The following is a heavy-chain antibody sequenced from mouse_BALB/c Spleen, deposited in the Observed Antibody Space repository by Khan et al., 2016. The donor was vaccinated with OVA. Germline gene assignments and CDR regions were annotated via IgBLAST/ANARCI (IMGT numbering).Heavy chain of an antibody. CDR1: GDSITSGY. CDR2: IIYTGYT. J-gene: IGHJ3*01. D-gene: IGHD2-12*01. Sequence: EVQLVESGPSLVKPSQTLSLTCSVTGDSITSGYWNWIRKFPGNKLEYMGYIIYTGYTYYNPSLKSRISITRQPSKNQYYLQLNSVTDEDTATYYCARSTYRYAFVYCGQGTLVTVSA. V-gene: IGHV3-8*02. CDR3: ARSTYRYAFVY.